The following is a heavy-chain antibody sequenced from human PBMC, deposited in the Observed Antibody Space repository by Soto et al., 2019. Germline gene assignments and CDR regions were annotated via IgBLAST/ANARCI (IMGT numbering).Heavy chain of an antibody. D-gene: IGHD3-22*01. CDR2: IYPGDSDT. V-gene: IGHV5-51*01. Sequence: GESLKISCKGSGYSFTSYWIGWVRQMPGKGLEWMGIIYPGDSDTRYSPSFQGQVTISADKSISTAYLQWSSLKASDTAMYYCARAHSFPAYYYDSSEGPNWFDPWGQGTLVTVSS. CDR3: ARAHSFPAYYYDSSEGPNWFDP. CDR1: GYSFTSYW. J-gene: IGHJ5*02.